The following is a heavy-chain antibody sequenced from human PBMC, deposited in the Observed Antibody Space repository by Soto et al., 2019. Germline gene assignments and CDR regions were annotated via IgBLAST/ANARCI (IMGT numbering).Heavy chain of an antibody. V-gene: IGHV3-33*01. CDR1: GFTFSSYG. Sequence: QVQLVESGGGVVQPGRSLRLSCAASGFTFSSYGMHWVRQAPGKGLEWVAGIWYDVSNKYYADSVKGRFTISRDNSKNTLYLQMNSLRAEDTAVYYCAREKIAVAGPEYYYYYGMDVWGQGTTVTVSS. CDR2: IWYDVSNK. D-gene: IGHD6-19*01. CDR3: AREKIAVAGPEYYYYYGMDV. J-gene: IGHJ6*02.